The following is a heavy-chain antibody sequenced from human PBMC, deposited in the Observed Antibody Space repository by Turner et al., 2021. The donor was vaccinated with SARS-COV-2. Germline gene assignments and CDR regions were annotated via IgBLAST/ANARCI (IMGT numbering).Heavy chain of an antibody. CDR3: AKDRWYNWNYFDY. CDR2: ISWNSGSI. Sequence: EVQLVESGGGWVQPGRYLRLSCAASGFTFDDYAMHWVRQAPGKGLEWVSGISWNSGSIGYADSVKGRFTISRDNAKNSLYLQMNSLRAEDTALYYCAKDRWYNWNYFDYWGQGTLVTVSS. V-gene: IGHV3-9*01. D-gene: IGHD1-20*01. CDR1: GFTFDDYA. J-gene: IGHJ4*02.